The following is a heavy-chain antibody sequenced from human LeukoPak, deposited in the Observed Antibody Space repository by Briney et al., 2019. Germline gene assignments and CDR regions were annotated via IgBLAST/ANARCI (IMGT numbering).Heavy chain of an antibody. J-gene: IGHJ4*02. Sequence: RPSETLSLTCTVSGGSISSGSYYWSWIRQPAGKGLELIGRIYTSGSTNYNPSLKSRVTISVDTSKNQFSLKLSSVTAADTAVYYCARDGKAAAGTGPNDYWGQGTLVTVSS. V-gene: IGHV4-61*02. CDR2: IYTSGST. D-gene: IGHD6-13*01. CDR3: ARDGKAAAGTGPNDY. CDR1: GGSISSGSYY.